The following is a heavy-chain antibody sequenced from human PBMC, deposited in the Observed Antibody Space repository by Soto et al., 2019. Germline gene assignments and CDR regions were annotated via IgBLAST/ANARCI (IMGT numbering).Heavy chain of an antibody. CDR3: ARDRGRAAAGEYHYYGMDV. V-gene: IGHV1-46*01. D-gene: IGHD6-13*01. J-gene: IGHJ6*02. Sequence: ASVKVSCKASGYTFTSYYLHWVRQAPGQGLEWMGVINPIGGNTDYAQKSQGRLTMTTDTSTSTVYMELSSLRSEDTAVYYCARDRGRAAAGEYHYYGMDVWGQGTTVTVSS. CDR2: INPIGGNT. CDR1: GYTFTSYY.